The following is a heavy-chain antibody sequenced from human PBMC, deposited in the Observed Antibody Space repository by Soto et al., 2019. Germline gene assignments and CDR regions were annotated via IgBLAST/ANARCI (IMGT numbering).Heavy chain of an antibody. CDR2: IYYTGST. CDR1: GGSISSSSYY. D-gene: IGHD1-1*01. Sequence: SETLSLTCTVSGGSISSSSYYWGWIRQPPGQGLEWIGSIYYTGSTYYSPSLKGRVTISVDSSKNQFSLKPSSVTAADTAVYYCARGKGMEENYFYYGLDIWGQGTTVTVSS. V-gene: IGHV4-39*07. J-gene: IGHJ6*02. CDR3: ARGKGMEENYFYYGLDI.